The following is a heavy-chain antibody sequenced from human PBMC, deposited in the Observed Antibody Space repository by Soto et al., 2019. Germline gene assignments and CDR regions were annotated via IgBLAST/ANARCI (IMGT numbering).Heavy chain of an antibody. CDR1: GYSFTSYW. J-gene: IGHJ6*02. CDR3: ARQIRALYYGMDV. Sequence: LGESLKISCKGSGYSFTSYWIGWVRQMPGKGLEWMGIIYPGDSDTRYSPSFQGQVTISADKSISTAYLQWSSLKASDTAMYYCARQIRALYYGMDVWGQGTTVTVSS. V-gene: IGHV5-51*01. D-gene: IGHD1-26*01. CDR2: IYPGDSDT.